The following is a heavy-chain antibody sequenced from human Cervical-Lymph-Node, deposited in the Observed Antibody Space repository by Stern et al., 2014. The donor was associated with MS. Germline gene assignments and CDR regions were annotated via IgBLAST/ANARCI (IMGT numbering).Heavy chain of an antibody. V-gene: IGHV3-64*02. Sequence: DQLVQSGEGVVQPGGSLRLSCSASGFTFSIYALHWVRQAPGKGLEYLAAINSNGGATYYADSVQGRFTISRDNSKNTLYLQMDGLRPEDTAVYYCARGPSSGWYYFDSWGQGTLVTVSS. CDR2: INSNGGAT. CDR1: GFTFSIYA. CDR3: ARGPSSGWYYFDS. J-gene: IGHJ4*02. D-gene: IGHD6-19*01.